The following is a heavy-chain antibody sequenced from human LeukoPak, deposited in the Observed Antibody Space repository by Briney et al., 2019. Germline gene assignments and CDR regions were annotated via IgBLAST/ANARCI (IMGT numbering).Heavy chain of an antibody. D-gene: IGHD6-13*01. V-gene: IGHV1-8*01. Sequence: GGSVKLSCTTSGYRFTNFDINWVRQAPGQGLEWMGWMNPDNGNTGYAETFKGRVTMSGDTSITTAFMVLSSLRSDDTAVYYCARGPRESSSSDYWGQGTLVTVSS. CDR2: MNPDNGNT. CDR1: GYRFTNFD. J-gene: IGHJ4*02. CDR3: ARGPRESSSSDY.